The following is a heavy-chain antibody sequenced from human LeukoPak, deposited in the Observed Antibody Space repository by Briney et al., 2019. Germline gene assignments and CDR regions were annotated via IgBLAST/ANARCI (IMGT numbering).Heavy chain of an antibody. V-gene: IGHV1-2*02. Sequence: WASVTVSCTASGYTFTGYYMQWVRQAPGQGLEWMGWINPNSGGTNYAQKFQGRVTMTRDTSISTAYMELSRLRSDDTAVYYCAREWWAPPYMDVWGKGTAVTVSS. D-gene: IGHD2-15*01. CDR3: AREWWAPPYMDV. J-gene: IGHJ6*03. CDR1: GYTFTGYY. CDR2: INPNSGGT.